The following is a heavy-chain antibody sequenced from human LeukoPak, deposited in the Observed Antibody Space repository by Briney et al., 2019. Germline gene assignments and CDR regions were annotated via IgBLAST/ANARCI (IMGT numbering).Heavy chain of an antibody. D-gene: IGHD2-8*02. Sequence: GGSLRLSRAASGFTFSNAWMSWVRQAPGKGLEWVGRIKSKTDGGTTDYAAPVKGRFTISRDDSKNTLYLQMNSLKTEDTAVYYCTAGFTDGSYLDYWGQGTLVTVSS. J-gene: IGHJ4*02. V-gene: IGHV3-15*01. CDR3: TAGFTDGSYLDY. CDR1: GFTFSNAW. CDR2: IKSKTDGGTT.